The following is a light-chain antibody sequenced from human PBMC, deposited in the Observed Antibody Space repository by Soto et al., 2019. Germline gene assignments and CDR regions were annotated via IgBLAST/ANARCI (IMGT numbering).Light chain of an antibody. CDR3: QESYSTS. V-gene: IGKV1-5*03. Sequence: DIQMTQSPSTLSASEGDRVNITCRASQSVSRWLAWYQQKPGKAPKVMIYKASTLESGVPSRFSGSGSGTDFTLTISSLQPEDIATYYCQESYSTSFGQGTKVDIK. J-gene: IGKJ1*01. CDR1: QSVSRW. CDR2: KAS.